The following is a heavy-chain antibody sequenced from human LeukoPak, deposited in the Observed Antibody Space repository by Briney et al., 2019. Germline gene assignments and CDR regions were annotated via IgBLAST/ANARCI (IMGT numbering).Heavy chain of an antibody. V-gene: IGHV3-30*18. D-gene: IGHD3-10*01. Sequence: GGSLRLSCAASGFTFSSYGMHWVRQAPGKGLEWVAVISYDGSNKYYADSVKVRFTISRDNSKNTLYLQMNSLRAEDTAVYYCAKDRLVLWFGEPDSFDYWGQGTLVTVSS. CDR3: AKDRLVLWFGEPDSFDY. J-gene: IGHJ4*02. CDR2: ISYDGSNK. CDR1: GFTFSSYG.